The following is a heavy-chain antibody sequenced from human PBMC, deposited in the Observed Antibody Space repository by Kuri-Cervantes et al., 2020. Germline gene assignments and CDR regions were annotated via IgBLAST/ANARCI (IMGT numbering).Heavy chain of an antibody. CDR1: GFTFSSYG. Sequence: GESLKISCAASGFTFSSYGMHWVRQAPGKGLEWVAVISYDGSNKYYADSVKGRFTISRDNSKNTLYLQMNSLRAEDTAVYYCARNLRNGVVPAAIRGGYYYGMDVWGQGTTVTVSS. CDR2: ISYDGSNK. J-gene: IGHJ6*02. CDR3: ARNLRNGVVPAAIRGGYYYGMDV. V-gene: IGHV3-30*03. D-gene: IGHD2-2*02.